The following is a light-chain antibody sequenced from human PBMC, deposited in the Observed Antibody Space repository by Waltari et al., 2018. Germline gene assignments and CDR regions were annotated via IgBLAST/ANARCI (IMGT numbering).Light chain of an antibody. J-gene: IGKJ1*01. CDR2: DAS. CDR1: QSISRY. CDR3: QKYGSLPAT. Sequence: EIMLTQSPGTLSLSPGERATLSCRASQSISRYLAWYQHKPGQAPRLLIYDASGSATGIPDRFSGSGSGTDCSLTISRLEPEDFAVYYCQKYGSLPATFGQGTKVEIK. V-gene: IGKV3-20*01.